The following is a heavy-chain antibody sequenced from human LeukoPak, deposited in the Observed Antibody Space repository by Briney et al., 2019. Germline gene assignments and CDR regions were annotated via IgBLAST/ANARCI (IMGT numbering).Heavy chain of an antibody. Sequence: ASVKVSCKASGYTFTGYYMHWVRQAPGQGLEWMGWINPNSGGTNYAQKFQGRVTMTRDTSISTAYMELSRLRSDDTAVYYCARDLGGWFGELLYPHYFDYWGQRTLVTVSS. CDR3: ARDLGGWFGELLYPHYFDY. CDR2: INPNSGGT. CDR1: GYTFTGYY. V-gene: IGHV1-2*02. D-gene: IGHD3-10*01. J-gene: IGHJ4*02.